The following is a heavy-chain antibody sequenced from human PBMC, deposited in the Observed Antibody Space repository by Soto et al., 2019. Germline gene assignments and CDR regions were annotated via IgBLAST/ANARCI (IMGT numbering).Heavy chain of an antibody. Sequence: QVQLVESGGGVVQPGRSLRLSCAASGFTFSSYAMHWVRQAPGKGLEWVAVISYDGSNKYYGDSVKGRFTISRDNSKNTLYLQMNSLRAEDTAVYYCAREVSRYNWKVGYYYGMDVWGQGTTVTVSS. CDR2: ISYDGSNK. CDR1: GFTFSSYA. CDR3: AREVSRYNWKVGYYYGMDV. V-gene: IGHV3-30-3*01. J-gene: IGHJ6*02. D-gene: IGHD1-20*01.